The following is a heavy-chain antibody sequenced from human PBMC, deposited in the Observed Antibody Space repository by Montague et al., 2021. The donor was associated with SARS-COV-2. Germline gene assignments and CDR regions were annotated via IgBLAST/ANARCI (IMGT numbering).Heavy chain of an antibody. CDR3: ARGGLGMVRGVIYYYGMDV. CDR2: IYSGGST. CDR1: GFTVSSNY. J-gene: IGHJ6*02. Sequence: SLRLSCAASGFTVSSNYMSWVRQAPGKGLEWVSVIYSGGSTYYADSVKGRFTISRDNSKNTLYLQMNSLRAEDTAVYYCARGGLGMVRGVIYYYGMDVWGQGTTVTVS. V-gene: IGHV3-66*01. D-gene: IGHD3-10*01.